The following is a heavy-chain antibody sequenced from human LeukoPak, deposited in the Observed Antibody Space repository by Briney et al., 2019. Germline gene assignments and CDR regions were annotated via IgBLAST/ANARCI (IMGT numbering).Heavy chain of an antibody. V-gene: IGHV3-23*01. CDR3: AKDPVGGYSYGSSDY. J-gene: IGHJ4*02. CDR1: GFTFSSYA. D-gene: IGHD5-18*01. CDR2: ISGSGGST. Sequence: GGSLRLSCAASGFTFSSYAMSWVRQAPGKGLEWVSAISGSGGSTYYADSVKGRFTISRDNSKNTLYLQMNSLRAEDTAVYYCAKDPVGGYSYGSSDYWGQGTLVTASS.